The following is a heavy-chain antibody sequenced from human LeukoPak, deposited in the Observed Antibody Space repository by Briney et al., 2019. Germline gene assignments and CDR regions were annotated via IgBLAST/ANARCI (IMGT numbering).Heavy chain of an antibody. D-gene: IGHD1-26*01. CDR1: GGSISSSSYY. J-gene: IGHJ6*03. CDR2: IYYSGST. CDR3: ARHPWGGATGYYYYYMDV. Sequence: SETLSLTCTVSGGSISSSSYYWGWIRQPPGKGLEGIGSIYYSGSTYYNPSLKSRVTISVDTSKNQFSLKLSSVTAADTAVYYCARHPWGGATGYYYYYMDVWGKGTTVTVSS. V-gene: IGHV4-39*01.